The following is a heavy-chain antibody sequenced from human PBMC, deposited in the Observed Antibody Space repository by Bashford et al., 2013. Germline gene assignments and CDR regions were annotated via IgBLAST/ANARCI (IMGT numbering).Heavy chain of an antibody. J-gene: IGHJ4*02. V-gene: IGHV4-34*01. CDR3: ARGGYGGLTDY. Sequence: SSETLSLTCAVYGGSFSGYYWSWIRQPPGKGLEWIGSVFYSGSTSYNPSLKSRVTISFDTSKNQISLNLTSVTAADTALYYCARGGYGGLTDYWGQGALVTVSS. CDR1: GGSFSGYY. CDR2: VFYSGST. D-gene: IGHD3-16*01.